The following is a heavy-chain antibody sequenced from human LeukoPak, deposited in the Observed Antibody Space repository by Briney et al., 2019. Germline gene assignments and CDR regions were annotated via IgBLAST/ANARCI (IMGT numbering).Heavy chain of an antibody. CDR2: ITSSGATT. CDR3: AKDTYYDSSGNFDY. CDR1: GFTISTYA. V-gene: IGHV3-23*01. J-gene: IGHJ4*02. Sequence: PGGSLRLSCAASGFTISTYAMTWVRQAPGKGLEWVSSITSSGATTYYADSVKGRFTTSRDISKNTLYLQMNSLTAEDSAVYYCAKDTYYDSSGNFDYWGQGTLVTVSS. D-gene: IGHD3-22*01.